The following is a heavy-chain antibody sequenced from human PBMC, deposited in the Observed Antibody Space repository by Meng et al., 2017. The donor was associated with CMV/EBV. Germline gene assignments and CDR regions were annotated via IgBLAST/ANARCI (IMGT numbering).Heavy chain of an antibody. V-gene: IGHV3-74*03. CDR3: VRDLVGNRDS. D-gene: IGHD1-14*01. Sequence: VQLGGAGGGLVRPGGSLRLSCADSGFTFSDYWMHWVRQAPGEGPVWVSRIDTDGTVTSYAESVRGRFTISRDNSKNTLYLQMNDLRAGDSGVYYCVRDLVGNRDSWGHGTLVTVSS. J-gene: IGHJ5*01. CDR2: IDTDGTVT. CDR1: GFTFSDYW.